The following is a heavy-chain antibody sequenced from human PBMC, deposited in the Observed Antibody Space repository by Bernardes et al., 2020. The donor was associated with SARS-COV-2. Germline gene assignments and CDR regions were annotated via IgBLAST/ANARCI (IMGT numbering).Heavy chain of an antibody. CDR1: GYTFTDYY. J-gene: IGHJ5*02. CDR3: ARGDSIWFDP. Sequence: ASVKVSCKASGYTFTDYYIHWVRQAPGQGLEWMGWINPNSGGTYYAQKFQGRVTMTRDTSVSTAYMALRRLKSDDTAVYYCARGDSIWFDPWGQGTQVTVSS. V-gene: IGHV1-2*02. CDR2: INPNSGGT.